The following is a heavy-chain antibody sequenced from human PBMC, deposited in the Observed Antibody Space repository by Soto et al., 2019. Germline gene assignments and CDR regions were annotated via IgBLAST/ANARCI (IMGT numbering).Heavy chain of an antibody. CDR3: ARHNSQWPNWFDP. CDR1: GGTFSSYA. J-gene: IGHJ5*02. CDR2: IIPIFGTA. D-gene: IGHD1-1*01. V-gene: IGHV1-69*06. Sequence: SVKVSCKASGGTFSSYAISWVRQAPGQGLEWMGGIIPIFGTANYAQKFQGRVTITADKSTSTAYMELSSLRSEDTAVYYCARHNSQWPNWFDPCGQGTLVTVSS.